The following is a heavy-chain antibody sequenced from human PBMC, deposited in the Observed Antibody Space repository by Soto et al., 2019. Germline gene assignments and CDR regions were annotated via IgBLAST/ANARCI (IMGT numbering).Heavy chain of an antibody. CDR3: ARESAHYDFWSGYYSGYGMDV. CDR2: INHSGST. Sequence: LSLTCAVYGGSFSGYYWSWIRQPPGKGLEWIGEINHSGSTNYNPSLKSRVTISVDTSKNQFSLKLSSVTAADTAVYYCARESAHYDFWSGYYSGYGMDVWGQGTTVTVSS. D-gene: IGHD3-3*01. V-gene: IGHV4-34*01. CDR1: GGSFSGYY. J-gene: IGHJ6*02.